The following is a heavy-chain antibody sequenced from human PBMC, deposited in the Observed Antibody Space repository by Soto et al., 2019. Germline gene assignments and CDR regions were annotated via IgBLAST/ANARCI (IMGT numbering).Heavy chain of an antibody. J-gene: IGHJ4*02. CDR1: GISTSAYW. CDR2: IKKDGSEK. Sequence: LKLCCAGSGISTSAYWMGWVRQAPGRGLEWVASIKKDGSEKYYMDSLKGRFTISRDNALNSLYLQMNSLRAEDTAVYFCVTGYHSDYWGQGTMVTVSS. V-gene: IGHV3-7*03. CDR3: VTGYHSDY. D-gene: IGHD5-18*01.